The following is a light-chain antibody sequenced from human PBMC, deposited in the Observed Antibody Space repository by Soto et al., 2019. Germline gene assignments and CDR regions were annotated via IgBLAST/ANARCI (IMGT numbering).Light chain of an antibody. CDR1: QTITSW. CDR3: QHYNSYSEA. V-gene: IGKV1-5*03. J-gene: IGKJ1*01. CDR2: KAS. Sequence: DIQMTQSASTLSVFVGHRVTITCRASQTITSWLAWYQQKPEKAPKLLIYKASTLKSGVPSRLSGSVSETEFTLTISSLQPDDFAPYYCQHYNSYSEAFGQGTKVDNK.